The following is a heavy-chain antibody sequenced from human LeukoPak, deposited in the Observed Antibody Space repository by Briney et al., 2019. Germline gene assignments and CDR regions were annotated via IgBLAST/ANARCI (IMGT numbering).Heavy chain of an antibody. Sequence: GASVKVSCKASGYTLTSYGFSWVRQAPGQGLEWMGWISAYNGNTNYAQKLQGRVTMTTDTSTSTAYMELRSLRSDDTAVYYCTRVGRLYCTSTSCPMWGPYYFDYWGQGTLVTVSS. V-gene: IGHV1-18*01. D-gene: IGHD2-2*01. CDR3: TRVGRLYCTSTSCPMWGPYYFDY. CDR1: GYTLTSYG. CDR2: ISAYNGNT. J-gene: IGHJ4*02.